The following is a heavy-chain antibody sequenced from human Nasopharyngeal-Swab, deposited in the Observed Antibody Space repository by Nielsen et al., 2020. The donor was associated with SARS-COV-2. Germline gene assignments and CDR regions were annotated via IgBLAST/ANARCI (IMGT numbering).Heavy chain of an antibody. CDR3: ARISWVWFGEFQYYFDY. J-gene: IGHJ4*02. CDR1: GGSISSGSYY. Sequence: GSLRLSCTVSGGSISSGSYYWGWIRQPPGKGLEWIGSIYYSGSTYYNPSLKSRVTISVDTSKNQFSLKLSSVTAADTAVYYCARISWVWFGEFQYYFDYWGQGTLVTVSS. CDR2: IYYSGST. D-gene: IGHD3-10*01. V-gene: IGHV4-39*01.